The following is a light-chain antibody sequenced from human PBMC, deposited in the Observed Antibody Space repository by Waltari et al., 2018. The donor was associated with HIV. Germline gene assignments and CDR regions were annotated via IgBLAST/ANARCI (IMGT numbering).Light chain of an antibody. CDR3: QSYCNSRGSYGV. CDR2: ANI. CDR1: SPNIGAGYD. J-gene: IGLJ3*02. V-gene: IGLV1-40*01. Sequence: QSVLTQPPSVSGAPGQRVTISCTGTSPNIGAGYDVHWYQQLPGTAPKLLIYANIHRPSGGPSRIFVSKSSTSTSLAITGLQAEDEADYFFQSYCNSRGSYGVFGGGTKLTVL.